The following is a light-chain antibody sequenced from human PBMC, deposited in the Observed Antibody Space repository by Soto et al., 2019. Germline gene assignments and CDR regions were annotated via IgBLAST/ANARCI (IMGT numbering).Light chain of an antibody. Sequence: QSVLTQPRSVSGSPGQSVTFSCTGTSSDVGGYDFVSWYQQHPGKAPKLMIYDVTKRPSGVPDRFSGPKSGNTASLTISGLQAEDEADYYCCSYTDSLFVFGTGTKVTVL. V-gene: IGLV2-11*01. CDR2: DVT. CDR1: SSDVGGYDF. CDR3: CSYTDSLFV. J-gene: IGLJ1*01.